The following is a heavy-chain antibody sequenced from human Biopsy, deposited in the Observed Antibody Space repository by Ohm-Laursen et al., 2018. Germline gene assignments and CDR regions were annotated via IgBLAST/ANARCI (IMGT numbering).Heavy chain of an antibody. CDR2: NIPILGTG. Sequence: GPSVQVLCNAPSGTFSNYGVNWVRQAPGQGLQWLGGNIPILGTGNYAHQFQDRVTVVSDTSTSTATMELPCLRSDDTAVYYCATKWTGYFHHWGQGTLVIVSS. D-gene: IGHD2-8*01. J-gene: IGHJ1*01. CDR1: SGTFSNYG. V-gene: IGHV1-69*06. CDR3: ATKWTGYFHH.